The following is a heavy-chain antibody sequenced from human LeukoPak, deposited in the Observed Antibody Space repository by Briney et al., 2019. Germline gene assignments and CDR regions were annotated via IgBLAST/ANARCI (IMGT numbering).Heavy chain of an antibody. CDR1: GYTFTSYD. J-gene: IGHJ4*02. CDR2: MNPNIGNT. V-gene: IGHV1-8*01. Sequence: ASVKVSCKASGYTFTSYDINWVRQATGQGLEWMGWMNPNIGNTGYAQKFQGRVTMTRNTSISTAYMELSSLRSEDTAVYYCARALTFYYDSSGYYCDYWGQGTLVTVSS. D-gene: IGHD3-22*01. CDR3: ARALTFYYDSSGYYCDY.